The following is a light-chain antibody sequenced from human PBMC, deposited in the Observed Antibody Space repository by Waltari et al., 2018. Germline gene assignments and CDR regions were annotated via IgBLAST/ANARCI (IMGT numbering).Light chain of an antibody. V-gene: IGLV10-54*04. J-gene: IGLJ3*02. CDR1: SNDIGTHG. Sequence: HAGLTQPPSVSEGLRQTATLTCTGTSNDIGTHGTSWLQHHRGHPAKRLSYRNNKRPSGISGGFSASKSGNTATLTITGRKPEDEADYYCSSWDSSVDAWVFGGGTKLTVL. CDR2: RNN. CDR3: SSWDSSVDAWV.